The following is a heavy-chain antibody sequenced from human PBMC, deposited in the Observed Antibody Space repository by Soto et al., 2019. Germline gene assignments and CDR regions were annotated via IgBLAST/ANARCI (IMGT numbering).Heavy chain of an antibody. CDR2: IYKSGRT. CDR1: GDSIGSGDFY. CDR3: AKSLSASTGWFDP. Sequence: SETLSLTCTVAGDSIGSGDFYWTWIRQSPGKGLEYIGYIYKSGRTYYNPSLKSRPIISLDTSKNQFFLSLNSVTAADTAIYYCAKSLSASTGWFDPWGQGTLVTVSS. V-gene: IGHV4-30-4*01. J-gene: IGHJ5*02.